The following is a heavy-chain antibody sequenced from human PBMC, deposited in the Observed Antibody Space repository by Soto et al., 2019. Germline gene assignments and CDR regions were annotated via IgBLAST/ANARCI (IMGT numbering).Heavy chain of an antibody. CDR2: ISSSSSYI. CDR3: ARDKRQLWLVRTYNWFDP. V-gene: IGHV3-21*01. CDR1: GFTFSSYS. D-gene: IGHD5-18*01. Sequence: GGSLRLSCAASGFTFSSYSMNWVRQAPGKGLEWVSSISSSSSYIYYADSVKGRFTISRDNAKNSLYLQMNSLRAEDTAVYYCARDKRQLWLVRTYNWFDPWGQGTLVPVSS. J-gene: IGHJ5*02.